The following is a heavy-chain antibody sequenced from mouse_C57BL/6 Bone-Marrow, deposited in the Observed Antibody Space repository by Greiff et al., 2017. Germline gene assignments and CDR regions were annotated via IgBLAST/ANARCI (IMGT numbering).Heavy chain of an antibody. CDR1: GYTFTSYW. CDR3: ARSRPYYGSGNSYYFDY. Sequence: QVQLQQPGAELVKPGASVKLSCKASGYTFTSYWMHWVKQRPGQGLEWIGMIPPNSGSTNYNEKFKSKATLTVDKSSSTAYMQLSSLTSEDSAVYYCARSRPYYGSGNSYYFDYWGQGTTLTVSS. CDR2: IPPNSGST. V-gene: IGHV1-64*01. D-gene: IGHD1-1*01. J-gene: IGHJ2*01.